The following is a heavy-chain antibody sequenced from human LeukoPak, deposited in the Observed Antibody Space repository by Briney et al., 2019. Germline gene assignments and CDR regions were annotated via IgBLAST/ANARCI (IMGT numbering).Heavy chain of an antibody. D-gene: IGHD2-2*01. CDR3: AREESEYLNWFDP. J-gene: IGHJ5*02. CDR2: ISAYNGNT. V-gene: IGHV1-18*01. Sequence: GASVKVSCKASGYTFTSYGISWVRQAPGQGLEWMGWISAYNGNTNYAQKLQGRVTITADESTSTAYMELSSLRSEDTAVYYCAREESEYLNWFDPWGQGTLVTISS. CDR1: GYTFTSYG.